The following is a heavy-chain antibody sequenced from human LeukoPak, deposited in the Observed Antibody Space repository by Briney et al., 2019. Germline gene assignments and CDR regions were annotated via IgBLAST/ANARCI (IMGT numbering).Heavy chain of an antibody. D-gene: IGHD3-22*01. CDR3: ARESRYYDSSRLFDY. J-gene: IGHJ4*02. CDR2: IYHSGST. V-gene: IGHV4-4*02. Sequence: SSGTLSLTCTVSGGSISNGNWWNWVRQPPGKGLEWIGEIYHSGSTNYNPSLKSRVTISVDKSKNHFSLNLNSVTAADTAVYYCARESRYYDSSRLFDYWGQGTLVTVSS. CDR1: GGSISNGNW.